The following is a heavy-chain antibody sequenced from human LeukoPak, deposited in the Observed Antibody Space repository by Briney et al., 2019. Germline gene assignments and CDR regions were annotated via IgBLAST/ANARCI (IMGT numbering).Heavy chain of an antibody. CDR2: INHSGRT. J-gene: IGHJ4*02. Sequence: PSETLSLTCAVYGGSFSGYYWSWIRQPPGKGLEWIGEINHSGRTNYNPSLKSRVTISVDTSKNQFSLKLSSVTAADTAVYYCARLLIAAAGPFDYWGQGTLVTVSS. CDR3: ARLLIAAAGPFDY. V-gene: IGHV4-34*01. CDR1: GGSFSGYY. D-gene: IGHD6-13*01.